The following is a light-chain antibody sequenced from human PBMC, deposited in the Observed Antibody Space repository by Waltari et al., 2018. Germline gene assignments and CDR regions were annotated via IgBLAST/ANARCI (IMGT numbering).Light chain of an antibody. CDR2: SAN. J-gene: IGKJ4*01. CDR1: QGISSY. V-gene: IGKV1-17*01. Sequence: DIQMSQSPSSLSASVGDRVTITCRASQGISSYLNWYQQKPGKAPELLIYSANSLPSGVPSRFSGSGSGTEFTLTISSLQPEDFATYYCQQGNSYPLTFGGGTKVEIK. CDR3: QQGNSYPLT.